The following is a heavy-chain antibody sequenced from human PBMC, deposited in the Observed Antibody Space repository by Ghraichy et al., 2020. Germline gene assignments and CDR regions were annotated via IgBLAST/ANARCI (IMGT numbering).Heavy chain of an antibody. Sequence: SETLSLTCTVSGGSISSYYWSWIRQPPGKGLEWIGYIYYSGSTNYNPSLKSRVTISVDTSKNQFSLKLSSVTAADTAVYYCARGGLLIDCWGQGTLVTVSS. CDR2: IYYSGST. CDR1: GGSISSYY. V-gene: IGHV4-59*01. D-gene: IGHD2-21*01. J-gene: IGHJ4*02. CDR3: ARGGLLIDC.